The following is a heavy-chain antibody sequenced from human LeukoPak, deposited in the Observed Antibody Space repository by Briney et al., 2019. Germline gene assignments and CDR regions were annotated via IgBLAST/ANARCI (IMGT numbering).Heavy chain of an antibody. CDR3: ARPNIRYCSGGACSNDGSDY. J-gene: IGHJ4*02. CDR1: GASINSGSYY. D-gene: IGHD2-15*01. V-gene: IGHV4-61*09. Sequence: SETLSLTCTVSGASINSGSYYRSWIRQPAGKGLEFIGHFYSSGSTNYNPSLKSRVTISVDTSKNQFSLKLSSVTAADTAVYYCARPNIRYCSGGACSNDGSDYWGQGTLVTVSS. CDR2: FYSSGST.